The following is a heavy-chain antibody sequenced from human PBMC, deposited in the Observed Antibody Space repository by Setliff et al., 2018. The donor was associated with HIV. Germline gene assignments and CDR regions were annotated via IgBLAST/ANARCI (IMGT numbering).Heavy chain of an antibody. CDR1: GDSIRNGGYS. J-gene: IGHJ4*02. CDR2: IYHSGST. CDR3: ARGPLGRTPMGGAFDY. V-gene: IGHV4-30-2*03. Sequence: PSETLSLTCVVSGDSIRNGGYSWTWIRQPPGKGLEWIGSIYHSGSTYYNPSLKSRVTISVDTSKNQFSLKLSSVTAADTAVYWCARGPLGRTPMGGAFDYWGQGTLVTVSS. D-gene: IGHD5-18*01.